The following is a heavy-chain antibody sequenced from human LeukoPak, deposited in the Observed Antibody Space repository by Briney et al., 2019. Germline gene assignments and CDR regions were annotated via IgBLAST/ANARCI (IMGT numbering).Heavy chain of an antibody. V-gene: IGHV3-9*01. CDR3: AKDLGGSATTV. J-gene: IGHJ4*02. Sequence: GRSLRLSCAASGFTFEDHVMHWVRQAPGKGLEWVSSISWSGDRMGYADAVKGRFTISRDNAKNSLFLQMNSLRVEDTALYYCAKDLGGSATTVWGQGTLGTVSS. CDR2: ISWSGDRM. CDR1: GFTFEDHV. D-gene: IGHD2-2*01.